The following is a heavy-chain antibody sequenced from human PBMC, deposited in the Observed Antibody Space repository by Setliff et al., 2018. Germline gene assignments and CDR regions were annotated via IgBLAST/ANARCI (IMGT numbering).Heavy chain of an antibody. CDR2: IIPVLGMT. D-gene: IGHD4-17*01. Sequence: SVKVSCKASGDPFNAYGVSWVRQAPGQGLEWMGAIIPVLGMTDYAQKFQGRLTITADQSTTTVYMELSSLRFDDTAPYYCARGPSPTVTPSRLIYFYHMDVWGTGTTVTVSS. CDR1: GDPFNAYG. J-gene: IGHJ6*03. CDR3: ARGPSPTVTPSRLIYFYHMDV. V-gene: IGHV1-69*10.